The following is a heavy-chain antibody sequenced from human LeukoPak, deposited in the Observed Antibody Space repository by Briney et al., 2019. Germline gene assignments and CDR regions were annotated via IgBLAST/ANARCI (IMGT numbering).Heavy chain of an antibody. CDR1: GFTFGIYW. D-gene: IGHD3-10*01. Sequence: TGGSLRLSCAASGFTFGIYWMSWVRQAPGKGLEWVASIKQDGREKYYVDSVKGRFTISRDNAKNSLYLQMNSLRAEDTAVYYCAGEQTYYYGSGRTAFDIWGQGTMVTVSS. J-gene: IGHJ3*02. CDR2: IKQDGREK. V-gene: IGHV3-7*03. CDR3: AGEQTYYYGSGRTAFDI.